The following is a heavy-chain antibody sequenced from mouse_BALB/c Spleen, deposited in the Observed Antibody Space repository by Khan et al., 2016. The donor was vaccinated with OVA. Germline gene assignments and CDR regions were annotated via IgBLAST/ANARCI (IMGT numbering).Heavy chain of an antibody. Sequence: VQLQESGAELVRPGVSVKISCKGSGYTFTDYAMHWVKQSHAKRLEWIGVISTYYGDASYNQKFKGKATMTVDKSSNTAYMELARLTSEDSAIYDCVRGSGNSRFAYGGQGTLVTVSA. J-gene: IGHJ3*01. CDR3: VRGSGNSRFAY. CDR2: ISTYYGDA. CDR1: GYTFTDYA. D-gene: IGHD1-3*01. V-gene: IGHV1S137*01.